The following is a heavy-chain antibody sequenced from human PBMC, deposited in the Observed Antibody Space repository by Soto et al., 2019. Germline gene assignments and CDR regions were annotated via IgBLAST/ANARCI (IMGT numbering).Heavy chain of an antibody. Sequence: SETLSLTCTVSGGSISSSSYYWGWIRQPPGKGLEWIGTIYYSGNTYYNPSLKSRVTISVDTSKNQFSLKLSSVTAADTAVYYCARRQLGPHPFDIWGQGTMVTVSS. J-gene: IGHJ3*02. CDR3: ARRQLGPHPFDI. CDR1: GGSISSSSYY. V-gene: IGHV4-39*01. CDR2: IYYSGNT. D-gene: IGHD3-16*01.